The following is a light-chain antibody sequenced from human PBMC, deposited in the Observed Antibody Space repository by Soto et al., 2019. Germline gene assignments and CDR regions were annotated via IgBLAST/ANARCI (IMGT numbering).Light chain of an antibody. V-gene: IGKV3-15*01. CDR1: QPLNNN. J-gene: IGKJ5*01. CDR2: GTS. CDR3: QHYEQWPPSIT. Sequence: EIVMTQSPATLSVSPGDRATLSCRAGQPLNNNVAWYQHKPGQAPRLLIYGTSTRATGISARFSGGGSGTEFTLTISSLQSEDFAVYYCQHYEQWPPSITFGQGTRLEIK.